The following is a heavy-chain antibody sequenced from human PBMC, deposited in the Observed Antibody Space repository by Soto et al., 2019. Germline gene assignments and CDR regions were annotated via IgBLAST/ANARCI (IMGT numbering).Heavy chain of an antibody. CDR3: ARERAHQWLARSTHQGCLGY. D-gene: IGHD6-19*01. Sequence: ASVNVSCKAAGYTFTSYYMHWVRQAPRQGLEWMGIINPSGGSTSYAQKFQGRVTMTRDTSTSTVYMELSSLRSEDTAVYYCARERAHQWLARSTHQGCLGYWGQGTLVTVSS. CDR2: INPSGGST. CDR1: GYTFTSYY. V-gene: IGHV1-46*03. J-gene: IGHJ4*02.